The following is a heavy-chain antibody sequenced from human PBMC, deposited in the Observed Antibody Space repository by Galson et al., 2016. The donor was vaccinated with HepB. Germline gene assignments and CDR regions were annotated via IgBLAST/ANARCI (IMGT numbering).Heavy chain of an antibody. D-gene: IGHD3-22*01. V-gene: IGHV4-4*02. Sequence: ETLSLTCAVSGGSISRNNWWSWVRQPPGKRLEWIGEIFHSGSTNYNPSLKSRVTMSVDKSKNHVSLKLISVTAADTAVYYCARAFDSSGFYLVYSFDYWGQGTLVTVSS. J-gene: IGHJ4*02. CDR3: ARAFDSSGFYLVYSFDY. CDR2: IFHSGST. CDR1: GGSISRNNW.